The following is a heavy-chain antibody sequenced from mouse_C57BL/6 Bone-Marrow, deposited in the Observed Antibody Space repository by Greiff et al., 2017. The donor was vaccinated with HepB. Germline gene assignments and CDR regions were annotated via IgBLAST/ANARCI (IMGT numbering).Heavy chain of an antibody. D-gene: IGHD2-4*01. J-gene: IGHJ4*01. Sequence: EVQGVESGGGLVQPKGSLKLSCAASGFSFTTYAMNWVRQAPGKGLEWVARIRSKSNNYATYYADSVKDRFTTSRDDSESMLYLQMNNLKTEDTAMYCGVGRYEYDNYYAMDYWGKGTSVTVSS. CDR3: VGRYEYDNYYAMDY. CDR2: IRSKSNNYAT. V-gene: IGHV10-1*01. CDR1: GFSFTTYA.